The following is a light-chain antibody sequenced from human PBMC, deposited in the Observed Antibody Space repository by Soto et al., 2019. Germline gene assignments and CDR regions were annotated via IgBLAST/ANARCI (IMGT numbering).Light chain of an antibody. CDR1: QSVSSNF. Sequence: EIVLTQSPGTLSLSPGERATLSCRASQSVSSNFLAWYQQKPGQAPRLLIYGASRRATGIPDRFSGSVSGTDFTLTISRLESEDFALYYCQHYGSSPSTFGQGTRLEIK. V-gene: IGKV3-20*01. J-gene: IGKJ5*01. CDR2: GAS. CDR3: QHYGSSPST.